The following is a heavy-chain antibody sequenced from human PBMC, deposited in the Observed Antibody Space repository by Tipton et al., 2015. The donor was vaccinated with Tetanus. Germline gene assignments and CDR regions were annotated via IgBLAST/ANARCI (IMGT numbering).Heavy chain of an antibody. CDR1: GFTFSSYS. J-gene: IGHJ6*02. V-gene: IGHV3-23*01. Sequence: SLRLSCAASGFTFSSYSMNWVRQAPGKGLEWVSAISGSGGSTYYADSVKGRFTISRDNSKNTLYLQMNSLRAEDTAVYYCARDLYGDYAAYSSGRDVWGQGTTVTVSS. CDR3: ARDLYGDYAAYSSGRDV. CDR2: ISGSGGST. D-gene: IGHD4-17*01.